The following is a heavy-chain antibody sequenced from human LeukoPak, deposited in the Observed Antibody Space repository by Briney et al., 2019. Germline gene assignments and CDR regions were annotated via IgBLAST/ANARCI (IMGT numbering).Heavy chain of an antibody. CDR1: GATFGSHS. CDR3: ARDLLSVDNYDALDI. D-gene: IGHD5-12*01. J-gene: IGHJ3*02. CDR2: IVPMFGTD. V-gene: IGHV1-69*13. Sequence: ASVKVSCKASGATFGSHSISWVRQAPGQGLEWMGGIVPMFGTDVYAQRFQGRVTVTADESTTTAYMELISLTSEDTAMYYCARDLLSVDNYDALDIWGQGTMVTVSS.